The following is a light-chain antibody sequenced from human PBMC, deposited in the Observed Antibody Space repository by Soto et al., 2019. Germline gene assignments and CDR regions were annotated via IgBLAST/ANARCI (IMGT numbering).Light chain of an antibody. CDR2: GAS. CDR3: QQYNNWPPLT. CDR1: QSVSSN. Sequence: EIVMTQSPATLSVSPGERATLSCRASQSVSSNLDWYQQKPGQAPRLLIYGASTRATGIPARFSGSGSGTEFTLTISSLQSEDCAVYYCQQYNNWPPLTIGGGTKVEIK. V-gene: IGKV3-15*01. J-gene: IGKJ4*01.